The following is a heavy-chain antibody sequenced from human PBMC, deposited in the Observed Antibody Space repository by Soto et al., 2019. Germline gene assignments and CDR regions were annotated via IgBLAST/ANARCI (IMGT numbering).Heavy chain of an antibody. CDR1: GDSISSDYYH. J-gene: IGHJ3*02. V-gene: IGHV4-39*01. CDR2: IYYSGST. Sequence: PSETLSLTCTVSGDSISSDYYHWTWIRQPPGKGLEWIGCIYYSGSTFYNPSLKSRVTISVDTSKNQFSLKLSSVTAADTAVYYCAIRGAFDIWGQGTMVTVSS. CDR3: AIRGAFDI.